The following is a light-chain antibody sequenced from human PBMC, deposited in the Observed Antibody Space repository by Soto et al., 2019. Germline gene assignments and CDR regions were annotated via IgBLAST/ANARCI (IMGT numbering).Light chain of an antibody. J-gene: IGKJ1*01. CDR2: TAS. Sequence: EIQMTQSPCTLSALLGNALTLTCRASQTISRWLAWYQQKPGQAPRLLIYTASTLESGVPSRFSGSGSGTAFTLTISSLQPGDFATYYCQHYNTSPWTFGQGTKVDIK. V-gene: IGKV1-5*01. CDR3: QHYNTSPWT. CDR1: QTISRW.